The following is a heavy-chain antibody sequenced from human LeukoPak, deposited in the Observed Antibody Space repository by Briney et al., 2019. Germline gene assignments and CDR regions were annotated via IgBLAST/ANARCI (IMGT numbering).Heavy chain of an antibody. CDR1: GYSFTSYW. CDR3: ARRYCSSTSCPLSYFDY. D-gene: IGHD2-2*01. CDR2: IYPGDSDDT. J-gene: IGHJ4*02. Sequence: PGGSLRLSCKGSGYSFTSYWIGWVRRMPGKGLDWMGIIYPGDSDDTTYSPSFQGQVTFSADKSISTAYLQWSSLQASDTAIYYCARRYCSSTSCPLSYFDYWGQGTLVTVSS. V-gene: IGHV5-51*01.